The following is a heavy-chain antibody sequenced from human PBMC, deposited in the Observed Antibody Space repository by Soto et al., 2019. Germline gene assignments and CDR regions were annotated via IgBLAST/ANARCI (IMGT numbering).Heavy chain of an antibody. CDR2: TRNKANSYTT. CDR3: ARVTPGTKKEDY. D-gene: IGHD1-1*01. V-gene: IGHV3-72*01. CDR1: GFTFSDHY. Sequence: HPGGSLRLSCAASGFTFSDHYMDWVRQAPGKGLEWVGRTRNKANSYTTEYAASVKGRFTISRDDSKNSLYLQMNSLKTEDTAVYYCARVTPGTKKEDYWGQGTLVTVSS. J-gene: IGHJ4*02.